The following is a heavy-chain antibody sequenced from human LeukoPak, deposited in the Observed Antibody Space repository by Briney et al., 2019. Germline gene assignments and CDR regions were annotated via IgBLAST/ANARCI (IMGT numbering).Heavy chain of an antibody. Sequence: ASVKVSCKASGGTFSSYAISWVRQAPGQGLEWMGGIIPIFGTANYAQKFQGRVTITTDESTSTAYMELSSLRSEDTAVYYCAREKGYSYGSFDYWGQGTLATVSS. V-gene: IGHV1-69*05. D-gene: IGHD5-18*01. CDR1: GGTFSSYA. CDR2: IIPIFGTA. CDR3: AREKGYSYGSFDY. J-gene: IGHJ4*02.